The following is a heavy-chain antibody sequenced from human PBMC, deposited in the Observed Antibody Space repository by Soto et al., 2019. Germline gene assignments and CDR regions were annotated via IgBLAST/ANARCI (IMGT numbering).Heavy chain of an antibody. CDR3: AKSMAGLSAYDALGSWGQGTLVTVSSGKCFSGELFSTDYYGMDV. CDR1: GYSFSNYW. Sequence: PGESLQISCKGSGYSFSNYWIFWVRQMPGKGLEWMGIIYPGDSETKYSPSFQGQVTISADKSINTAYLQWISLKASDTAVYFCAKSMAGLSAYDALGSWGQGTLVTVSSGKCFSGELFSTDYYGMDVWGQGTTVTVSS. CDR2: IYPGDSET. D-gene: IGHD3-10*01. V-gene: IGHV5-51*01. J-gene: IGHJ6*02.